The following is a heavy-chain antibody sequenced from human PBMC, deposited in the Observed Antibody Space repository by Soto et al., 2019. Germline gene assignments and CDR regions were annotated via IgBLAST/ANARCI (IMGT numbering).Heavy chain of an antibody. CDR1: GYTFNSYG. Sequence: QVQLVQSGAEVKKPGASVKVSCKASGYTFNSYGISWVRQAPGQGLEWMGWISAYNGDTNYAQRLQGRVTMTTDTSTHTAYMDLRSLRSDDTAVYYCAKYWDATVTRGGARFGYWGQGTLVTVSS. CDR3: AKYWDATVTRGGARFGY. V-gene: IGHV1-18*01. D-gene: IGHD4-17*01. CDR2: ISAYNGDT. J-gene: IGHJ4*02.